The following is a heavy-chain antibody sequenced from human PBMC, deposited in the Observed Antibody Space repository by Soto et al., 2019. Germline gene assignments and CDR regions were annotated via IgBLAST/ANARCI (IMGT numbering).Heavy chain of an antibody. V-gene: IGHV1-3*01. CDR2: INAGNGDT. CDR1: GYTFTSYA. D-gene: IGHD6-19*01. Sequence: ASVKVSCKASGYTFTSYAMHWVRQAPGQRLEWMGWINAGNGDTKYSQNFQGRIAITRDTSATTAYMELSSLRSEDTAVYYCARGSSGWSFLDYWGQGTLVTVSS. J-gene: IGHJ4*02. CDR3: ARGSSGWSFLDY.